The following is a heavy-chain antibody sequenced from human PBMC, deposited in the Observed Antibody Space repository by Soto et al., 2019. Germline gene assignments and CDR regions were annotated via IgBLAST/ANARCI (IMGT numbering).Heavy chain of an antibody. V-gene: IGHV1-24*01. CDR2: FDPEDGET. Sequence: QVQLVQSGAEVKKPGASVKVSCKVSGYTLTELSMHWVRQAPGKGLEWMGGFDPEDGETIYAQKFQCRVTIAEDTSTETAYMELSSLRSDDTAVYYCATVEAINLGDYWGQGTLVTVSS. J-gene: IGHJ4*02. CDR3: ATVEAINLGDY. D-gene: IGHD2-21*01. CDR1: GYTLTELS.